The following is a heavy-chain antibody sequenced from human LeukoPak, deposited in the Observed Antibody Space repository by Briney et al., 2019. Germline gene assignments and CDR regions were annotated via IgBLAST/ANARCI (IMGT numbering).Heavy chain of an antibody. Sequence: GGSLRLSCAASGFTFSSYAMSWVRQAPGKGLEWVSASSGSGGSTYYADSVKGRFTISRDKSKNTLYLQMNSLRAEDTAVYYCAKDPTDFDSSGQTYFDYWGQGTLVTVSS. CDR1: GFTFSSYA. D-gene: IGHD3-22*01. J-gene: IGHJ4*02. CDR2: SSGSGGST. CDR3: AKDPTDFDSSGQTYFDY. V-gene: IGHV3-23*01.